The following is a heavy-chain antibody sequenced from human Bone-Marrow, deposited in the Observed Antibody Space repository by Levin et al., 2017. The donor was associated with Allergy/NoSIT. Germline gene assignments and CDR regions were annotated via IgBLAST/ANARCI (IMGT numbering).Heavy chain of an antibody. Sequence: SETLSLTCTVSGGSISSGDYYWSWIRQTPGKGLEWIGYFFYTGTTTYNPSLKRRSTMSVDTSTNQFSLNLNSVTAADTAVYFCARAPWDNWYFDLWGRGTLVTVSS. V-gene: IGHV4-30-4*01. CDR2: FFYTGTT. CDR3: ARAPWDNWYFDL. CDR1: GGSISSGDYY. D-gene: IGHD1-26*01. J-gene: IGHJ2*01.